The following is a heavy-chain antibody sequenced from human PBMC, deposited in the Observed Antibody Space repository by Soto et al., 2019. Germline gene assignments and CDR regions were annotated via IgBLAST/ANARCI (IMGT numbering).Heavy chain of an antibody. CDR3: ARAGVTADFFDY. CDR2: FESGGSI. Sequence: EVQLVETGGGLIQPGGSLRLSCAASGFSVRTNYMTWVRQAPGKGLEWVSVFESGGSIYYAESVKGRFIISRDYAKNTVYLQMNSLRAEDTAVYYCARAGVTADFFDYWGQGTLVTVSS. CDR1: GFSVRTNY. J-gene: IGHJ4*02. V-gene: IGHV3-53*02. D-gene: IGHD2-21*02.